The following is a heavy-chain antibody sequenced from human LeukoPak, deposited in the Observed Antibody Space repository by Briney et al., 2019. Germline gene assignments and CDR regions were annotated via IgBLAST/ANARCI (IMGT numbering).Heavy chain of an antibody. V-gene: IGHV3-30-3*01. Sequence: GGSLRLSCAVFGFTLSSYAMHWVRQALGKGLEWVAVMSYDGSTKYYADSVKGRFTISRDNSKNTLYLHMNSLRAEDTAVYYCARGEVVGAAFGYYGMDVWGQGTTVTVSS. CDR3: ARGEVVGAAFGYYGMDV. CDR2: MSYDGSTK. D-gene: IGHD1-26*01. CDR1: GFTLSSYA. J-gene: IGHJ6*02.